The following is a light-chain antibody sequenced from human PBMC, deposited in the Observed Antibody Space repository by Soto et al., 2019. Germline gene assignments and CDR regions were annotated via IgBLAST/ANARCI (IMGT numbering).Light chain of an antibody. CDR2: DAS. CDR1: QSVTSSY. V-gene: IGKV3D-20*02. Sequence: EIVLTQSPGTLSLSPGERVTLSCRASQSVTSSYLAWYQRKPGQAPRLLIYDASSRATGIPDRFSGGGSGTDFTLTISRLEPEDFAVYYCQHRSVWPPAVTFGQGTRLEIK. CDR3: QHRSVWPPAVT. J-gene: IGKJ5*01.